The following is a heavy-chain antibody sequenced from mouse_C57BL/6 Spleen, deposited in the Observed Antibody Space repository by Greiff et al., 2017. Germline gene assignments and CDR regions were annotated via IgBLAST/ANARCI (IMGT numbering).Heavy chain of an antibody. CDR2: IDPSDSET. D-gene: IGHD1-1*01. V-gene: IGHV1-52*01. CDR3: ARSRDYYGSTQFAY. CDR1: GYTFTSYW. J-gene: IGHJ3*01. Sequence: VQLQQSGAELVRPGSSVKLSCKASGYTFTSYWMHWVKQRPIQGLEWIGNIDPSDSETHYNQKFKDKATLTVDKSSSTAYMQLSSLTSEDSAVYYCARSRDYYGSTQFAYWGQGTLVTVSA.